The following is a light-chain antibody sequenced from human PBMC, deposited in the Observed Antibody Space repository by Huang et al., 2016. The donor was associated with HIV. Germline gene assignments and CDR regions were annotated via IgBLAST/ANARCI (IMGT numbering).Light chain of an antibody. CDR2: KAS. J-gene: IGKJ1*01. CDR3: QQYDSYPWT. V-gene: IGKV1-5*03. CDR1: QSISSW. Sequence: DIQMTQSPSTLSAPEGDRVPIPCRASQSISSWLAWYQQKPGKAPKRLIYKASNLESGVPSRFSGSGSGTEFTLTISSLQPDDLATYHCQQYDSYPWTFGQGTKVEIK.